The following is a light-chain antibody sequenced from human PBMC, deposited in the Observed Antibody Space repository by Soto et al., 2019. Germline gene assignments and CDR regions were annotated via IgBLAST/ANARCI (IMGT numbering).Light chain of an antibody. V-gene: IGKV3-20*01. J-gene: IGKJ1*01. CDR1: QSVSSSY. CDR3: QQYGRSPRT. Sequence: EIVLTQSPGTLSLSPGERATLSCRASQSVSSSYLAWYQQKPGQAPRLLIYGASSRATGIPDRFSGSGSGTDFTLTISRLEPEDCAVYYCQQYGRSPRTCGQGTKVEIK. CDR2: GAS.